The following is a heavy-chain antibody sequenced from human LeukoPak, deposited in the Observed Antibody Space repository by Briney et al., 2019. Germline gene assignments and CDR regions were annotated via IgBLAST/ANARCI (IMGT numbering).Heavy chain of an antibody. CDR2: IYYTRST. Sequence: SETLSLTCTVSGGSISSGGYYWGWIRQPPGKGLEWIGSIYYTRSTYYNPSLKSRVTISVDTSKNQFSLKLTSVTAADTAVYYCARGVTMIVVVIHDWYFDLWGRGTLVTVSS. CDR1: GGSISSGGYY. D-gene: IGHD3-22*01. V-gene: IGHV4-39*01. CDR3: ARGVTMIVVVIHDWYFDL. J-gene: IGHJ2*01.